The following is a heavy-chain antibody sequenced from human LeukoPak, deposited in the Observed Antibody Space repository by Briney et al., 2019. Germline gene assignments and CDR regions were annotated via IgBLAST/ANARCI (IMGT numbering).Heavy chain of an antibody. Sequence: SETLSLTCTVSGGSISSSSYYWSWIRQPAGKGLEWIGRIYTSGSTNYNPSLKSRVTMSVDTSKNQFSLKLSSVTAADTAVYYCAADAFDIWGQGTMVTVSS. CDR1: GGSISSSSYY. J-gene: IGHJ3*02. CDR3: AADAFDI. V-gene: IGHV4-61*02. CDR2: IYTSGST.